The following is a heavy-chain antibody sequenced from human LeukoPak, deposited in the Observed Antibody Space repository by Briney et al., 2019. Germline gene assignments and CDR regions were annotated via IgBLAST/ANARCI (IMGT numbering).Heavy chain of an antibody. CDR1: GFTFSNAW. Sequence: GGSLRLSCAASGFTFSNAWMSWVRQAPGRGLEWVGRIKSKTDGGTTDYAAPVKGRFTISRDDSKNTLYLQMNSLKTEDTAVYYCTTESEVTSSFDYWGQGTLVTVSS. J-gene: IGHJ4*02. V-gene: IGHV3-15*01. CDR2: IKSKTDGGTT. D-gene: IGHD5-18*01. CDR3: TTESEVTSSFDY.